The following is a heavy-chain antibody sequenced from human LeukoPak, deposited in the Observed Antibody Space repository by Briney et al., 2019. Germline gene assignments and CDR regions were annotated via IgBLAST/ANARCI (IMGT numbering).Heavy chain of an antibody. J-gene: IGHJ6*04. Sequence: SETLSLTCIVSGGSFSTTNYYWGWFCQPPGKALVYLGTIYYSGSTYYDPSLKSRVTISVDTSKNQFSLKLSSVTAADTAVYYCASLPIYYYDSSPLLGVWGKGTTVTVSS. CDR3: ASLPIYYYDSSPLLGV. D-gene: IGHD3-22*01. CDR1: GGSFSTTNYY. CDR2: IYYSGST. V-gene: IGHV4-39*07.